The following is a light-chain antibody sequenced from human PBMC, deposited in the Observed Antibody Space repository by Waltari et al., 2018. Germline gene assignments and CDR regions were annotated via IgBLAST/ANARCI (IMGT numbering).Light chain of an antibody. Sequence: QSALTQPPSASGSPGQSVTISCTGTSGDVGSYNYVSWYQQEPGKGPKLIIYDVSKRPSGVPERFSGSKSGNTASLTVSGLQAEEEADYYGCSYAGSSNSVFGGGTKLTVL. CDR1: SGDVGSYNY. CDR3: CSYAGSSNSV. CDR2: DVS. J-gene: IGLJ3*02. V-gene: IGLV2-8*01.